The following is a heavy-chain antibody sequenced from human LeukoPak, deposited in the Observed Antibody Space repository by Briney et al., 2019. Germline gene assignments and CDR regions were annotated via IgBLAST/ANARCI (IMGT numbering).Heavy chain of an antibody. CDR2: LYSGGST. CDR3: ARDDPAAGTPPWGYYGMDV. Sequence: GGSLRLSCAASGFTVSSNYMNWVRQAPGKGLEWVSVLYSGGSTYYADSVKGRFTISRDNSKNTLYLQMNSLRAEDTAVYYCARDDPAAGTPPWGYYGMDVWGQGTTVTVSS. V-gene: IGHV3-53*01. CDR1: GFTVSSNY. D-gene: IGHD6-25*01. J-gene: IGHJ6*02.